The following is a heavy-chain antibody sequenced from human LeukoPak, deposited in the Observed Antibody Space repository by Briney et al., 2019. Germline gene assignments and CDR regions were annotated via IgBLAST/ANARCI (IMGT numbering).Heavy chain of an antibody. CDR1: GFTFSSYG. J-gene: IGHJ6*04. CDR2: ISYDGSNK. D-gene: IGHD2-2*01. V-gene: IGHV3-30*18. CDR3: AKEVEYQLLQYYYYGMDV. Sequence: GRSLRLSCAASGFTFSSYGMHWVRQAPGKGLEWVAVISYDGSNKYYADSVKGRFTISRDNSKNTLYLQMNSLRAEDTAVYYRAKEVEYQLLQYYYYGMDVWGKGTTVTVSS.